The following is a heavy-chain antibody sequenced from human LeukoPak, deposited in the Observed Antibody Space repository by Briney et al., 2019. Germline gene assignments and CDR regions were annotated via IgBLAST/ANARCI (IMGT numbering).Heavy chain of an antibody. CDR3: AGVRSTVGWRSFDY. V-gene: IGHV4-59*08. CDR2: CYFTGSP. D-gene: IGHD4-23*01. Sequence: SETLSFTCNVSGSISSYYWSWIRQTPGKGLEWIGHCYFTGSPNYNPSLKSRATVSVDTPRNQFSLKLSSVTAADTAVYYCAGVRSTVGWRSFDYWGQGILVTVSS. CDR1: GSISSYY. J-gene: IGHJ4*02.